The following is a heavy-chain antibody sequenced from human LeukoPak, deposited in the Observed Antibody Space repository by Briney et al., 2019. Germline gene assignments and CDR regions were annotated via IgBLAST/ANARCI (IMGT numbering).Heavy chain of an antibody. CDR3: ARGISYFDL. CDR1: GFTYRMHW. Sequence: GVPVTLPCAASGFTYRMHWMHWLRQSTGKGLEWVSRIRSDGGETQYADSVKGRFTISRDNAHNTLYLQLTSLRPEDTAVYYCARGISYFDLWGQGALVTASS. V-gene: IGHV3-74*01. D-gene: IGHD3-3*01. CDR2: IRSDGGET. J-gene: IGHJ4*02.